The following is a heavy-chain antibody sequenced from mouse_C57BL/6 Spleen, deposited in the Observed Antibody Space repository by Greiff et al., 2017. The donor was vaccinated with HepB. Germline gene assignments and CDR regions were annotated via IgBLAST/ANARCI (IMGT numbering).Heavy chain of an antibody. CDR3: ARDRGPYSNYGYFDV. J-gene: IGHJ1*03. V-gene: IGHV5-4*01. CDR1: GFTFSSYA. D-gene: IGHD2-5*01. CDR2: ISDGGSYT. Sequence: EVKLVESGGGLVKPGGSLKLSCAASGFTFSSYAMSWVRQTPEKRLEWVATISDGGSYTYYPDNVKGRFTISRDNAKNNLYLQMSHLKSEDTAMYYCARDRGPYSNYGYFDVWGTGTTVTVSS.